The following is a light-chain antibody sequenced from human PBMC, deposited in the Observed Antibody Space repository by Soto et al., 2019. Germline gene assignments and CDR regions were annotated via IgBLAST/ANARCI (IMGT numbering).Light chain of an antibody. CDR1: QTVLYSSNNKNY. J-gene: IGKJ5*01. Sequence: DIVMTQSPDSLAVSLGERATINCKSSQTVLYSSNNKNYLAWYQHKAGQPPKLLISWASTRDSGVPDRFSGSGAGTDVTLTISSLQAEDVAVYYCQQYYTTPTITFGQGTRLEIK. V-gene: IGKV4-1*01. CDR3: QQYYTTPTIT. CDR2: WAS.